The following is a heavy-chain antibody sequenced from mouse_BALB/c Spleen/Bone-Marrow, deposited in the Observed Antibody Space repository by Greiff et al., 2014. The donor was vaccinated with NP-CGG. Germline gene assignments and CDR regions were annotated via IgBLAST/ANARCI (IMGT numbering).Heavy chain of an antibody. J-gene: IGHJ4*01. CDR3: ARWEYYAMDY. CDR1: GFNIKDTY. D-gene: IGHD4-1*01. CDR2: IDPANGNT. Sequence: EVQLQQSGAELVKPGASVKLSCTASGFNIKDTYMHWGKQRLEQGLEGIGRIDPANGNTKYDPKFQGKATITADTSSNTAYLQLSSLTSEDTAVYYCARWEYYAMDYWGQGTSVTVSS. V-gene: IGHV14-3*02.